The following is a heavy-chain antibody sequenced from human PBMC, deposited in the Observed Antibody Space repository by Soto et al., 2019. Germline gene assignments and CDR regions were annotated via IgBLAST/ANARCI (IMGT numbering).Heavy chain of an antibody. CDR2: MNPNSGNT. Sequence: QVQLVQSRAEVKKPGASVKVSCKASGYTFTSYDINWVRRATGQGLEWMGWMNPNSGNTGYAQKFQGRVTMTRNTSISTAYMELSSLRSEDTAVYYCASMLERRNRPFDYWGQGTLVTVSS. V-gene: IGHV1-8*01. CDR1: GYTFTSYD. D-gene: IGHD1-1*01. CDR3: ASMLERRNRPFDY. J-gene: IGHJ4*02.